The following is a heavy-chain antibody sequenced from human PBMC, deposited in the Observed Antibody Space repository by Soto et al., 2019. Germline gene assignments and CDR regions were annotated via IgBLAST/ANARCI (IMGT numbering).Heavy chain of an antibody. CDR3: ERGGASDYYYGMDV. CDR2: ISAYNGNT. CDR1: GYTFTTYA. J-gene: IGHJ6*02. V-gene: IGHV1-18*01. Sequence: QVQLVQSGTEVKRPGASVKVSCKASGYTFTTYAISWVRQAPGQGLEWMGWISAYNGNTHYAQKLQGRVTMTTDTSTSTAFMELRSLRSDDTAVYYCERGGASDYYYGMDVWGQGTTFTVSS.